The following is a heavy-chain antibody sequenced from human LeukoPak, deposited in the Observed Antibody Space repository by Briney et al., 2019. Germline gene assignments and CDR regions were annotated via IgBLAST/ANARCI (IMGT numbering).Heavy chain of an antibody. Sequence: SVKVSCKASGGTFSSYAISWVRQAPGQGLEWMGGIIPIFGTANYAQKFQGRVTITADESTSTAYMELSSLRSEDAAVYYCAREAGGYSSSSFDYWGQGTLVTVSS. J-gene: IGHJ4*02. D-gene: IGHD6-13*01. CDR3: AREAGGYSSSSFDY. V-gene: IGHV1-69*13. CDR2: IIPIFGTA. CDR1: GGTFSSYA.